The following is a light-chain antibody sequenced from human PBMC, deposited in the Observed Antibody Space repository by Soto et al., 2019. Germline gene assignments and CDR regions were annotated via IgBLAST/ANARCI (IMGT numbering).Light chain of an antibody. CDR2: GAS. Sequence: ENVLTQSPGTLSLSPGERATLSCRASQSLSSSYLAWYQQKPGQAPRLLIYGASSRATGIPDRFSGSASGTDFTLTISRLEPEDFAVYYCQQFATSPLTFGGGTKVDIK. V-gene: IGKV3-20*01. J-gene: IGKJ4*01. CDR1: QSLSSSY. CDR3: QQFATSPLT.